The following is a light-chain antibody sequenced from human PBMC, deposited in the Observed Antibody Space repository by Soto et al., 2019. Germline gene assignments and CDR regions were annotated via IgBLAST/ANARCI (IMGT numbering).Light chain of an antibody. V-gene: IGKV3-20*01. CDR1: QSVSRNH. CDR3: QQYGSSPRT. Sequence: EIVLTQSPGTLSLSPGERATLSCRASQSVSRNHLAWYQQKPGQAPRLLIYCASSRATGIPDRFSGSGSGTDFTLAINRLEPEDFAVYYCQQYGSSPRTFGQGTKLEI. J-gene: IGKJ2*01. CDR2: CAS.